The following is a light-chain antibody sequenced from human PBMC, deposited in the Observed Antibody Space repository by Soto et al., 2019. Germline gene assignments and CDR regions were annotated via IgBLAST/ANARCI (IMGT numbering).Light chain of an antibody. CDR3: SSYRSGSTLYV. CDR1: SSDIGNYNL. J-gene: IGLJ1*01. V-gene: IGLV2-14*02. Sequence: QSVLTQPASVSGSPGQSITISCTGTSSDIGNYNLVSWYQQHPGKAPKLLIYDVSNRPSGVSNRFSGSKSGNTASLTISGLQAKDEADYYCSSYRSGSTLYVFGTGTKVTVL. CDR2: DVS.